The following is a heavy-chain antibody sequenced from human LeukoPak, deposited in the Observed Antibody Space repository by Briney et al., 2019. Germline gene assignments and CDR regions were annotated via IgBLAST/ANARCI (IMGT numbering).Heavy chain of an antibody. D-gene: IGHD6-19*01. J-gene: IGHJ4*02. V-gene: IGHV3-30*04. CDR3: AKTSGWPYYFDY. Sequence: GGSLRLSCAASGFTFSSYAMHWVRQAPGKGLEWVAVISYDGSNKYYADSVKGRFTISRDNSKNTLYLQMNSLRAEDTAVFYCAKTSGWPYYFDYWGQGTLVTVSS. CDR2: ISYDGSNK. CDR1: GFTFSSYA.